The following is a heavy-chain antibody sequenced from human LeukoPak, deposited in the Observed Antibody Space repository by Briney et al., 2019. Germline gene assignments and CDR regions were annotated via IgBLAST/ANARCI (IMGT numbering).Heavy chain of an antibody. J-gene: IGHJ4*02. CDR1: GFTFSNYW. D-gene: IGHD3-10*01. Sequence: GGSLRLSCAASGFTFSNYWMSWVRQAPGKGLEWVADIKRDESEQHYVDSVKGRFTIFRDNAKNSLYLQMNSLRAEDTAGNYCALNMVGGQIFDFWGQGTLVTVSS. CDR2: IKRDESEQ. V-gene: IGHV3-7*01. CDR3: ALNMVGGQIFDF.